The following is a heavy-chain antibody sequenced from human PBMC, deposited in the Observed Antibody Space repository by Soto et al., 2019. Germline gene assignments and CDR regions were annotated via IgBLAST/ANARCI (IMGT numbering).Heavy chain of an antibody. D-gene: IGHD5-18*01. CDR3: VKVSSGYSYGARLDY. CDR1: GFTFSSYA. J-gene: IGHJ4*02. Sequence: GGSLRLSCSASGFTFSSYAMHWFRQAPGKGLEYVSAISSNGGSTYYADSVKGRFTISRDNSKNTLYLQMSSLRAEDTAVYYCVKVSSGYSYGARLDYWGQGTLVTVSS. V-gene: IGHV3-64D*08. CDR2: ISSNGGST.